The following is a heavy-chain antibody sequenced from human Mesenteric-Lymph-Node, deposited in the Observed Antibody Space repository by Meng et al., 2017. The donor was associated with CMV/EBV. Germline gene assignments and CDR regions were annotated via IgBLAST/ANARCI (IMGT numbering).Heavy chain of an antibody. D-gene: IGHD4-17*01. CDR2: IKQDESEK. J-gene: IGHJ4*02. Sequence: GESLKISCAASGFTFSTSWMSWVRQAPGKGLEWVANIKQDESEKYYVDSVKGRFTISRDNGKNSLYLQMNSLRAEDTAVYYCTRSKVAPGAVFDYWGQGTLVTAPQ. V-gene: IGHV3-7*01. CDR3: TRSKVAPGAVFDY. CDR1: GFTFSTSW.